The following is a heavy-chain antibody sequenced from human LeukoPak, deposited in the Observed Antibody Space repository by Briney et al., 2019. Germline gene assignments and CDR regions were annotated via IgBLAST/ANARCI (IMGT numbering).Heavy chain of an antibody. D-gene: IGHD3-22*01. V-gene: IGHV3-11*01. Sequence: GSLRLSCEASGFTFTDYYMSWFRQAPGAVLEWLSYINLNNGTMYYADSVRGRFAISRDNTKNTLYLQMNSLRGEDTAVYYCVRAYSRGYSDDFDFWGQGTLVTVSS. CDR1: GFTFTDYY. CDR3: VRAYSRGYSDDFDF. CDR2: INLNNGTM. J-gene: IGHJ4*02.